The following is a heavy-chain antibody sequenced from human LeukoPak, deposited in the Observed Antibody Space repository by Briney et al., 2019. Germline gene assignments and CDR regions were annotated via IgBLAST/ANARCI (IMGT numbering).Heavy chain of an antibody. CDR2: INPNSGGT. CDR3: ARDIAVVVDTNAFDI. V-gene: IGHV1-2*02. J-gene: IGHJ3*02. CDR1: GYTFTGYY. Sequence: ASVKVSCKASGYTFTGYYMHWVRQAPGQGLEWMGWINPNSGGTNYAQKFQGRVTMTRDTSISTAYMELSRLRSDDTAVYYCARDIAVVVDTNAFDIWGQGTMVTVSS. D-gene: IGHD3-22*01.